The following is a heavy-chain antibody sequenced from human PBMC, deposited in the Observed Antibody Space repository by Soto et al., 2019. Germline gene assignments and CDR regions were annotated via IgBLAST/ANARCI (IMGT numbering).Heavy chain of an antibody. CDR1: GFTFSSYA. Sequence: QMRLVDSGGGVVQRGTSLRLSCAASGFTFSSYAIHWVRQAPGKGLEWVAFMSSDGSNTFYADSVRGRFTVSRDNSKSTLYLQMNGLMPEDTAVYYCTKSHSTALVPYYFDYWGQGTLVTVSS. J-gene: IGHJ4*02. CDR3: TKSHSTALVPYYFDY. CDR2: MSSDGSNT. V-gene: IGHV3-30*18. D-gene: IGHD5-18*01.